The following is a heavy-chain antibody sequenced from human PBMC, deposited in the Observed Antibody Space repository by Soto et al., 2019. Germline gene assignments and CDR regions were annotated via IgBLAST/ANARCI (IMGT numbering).Heavy chain of an antibody. CDR1: GGSISSDDNY. V-gene: IGHV4-30-4*01. CDR3: ARDRDYSGNGWFDP. Sequence: TLSLTCSVSGGSISSDDNYWSWIRQPPGKGLEWIGYIYYSRSTYYNPSLKSRLTISVDTTKNQFSLKLTSVTAADTAIYYCARDRDYSGNGWFDPWGQGTLVTVSS. CDR2: IYYSRST. D-gene: IGHD4-4*01. J-gene: IGHJ5*02.